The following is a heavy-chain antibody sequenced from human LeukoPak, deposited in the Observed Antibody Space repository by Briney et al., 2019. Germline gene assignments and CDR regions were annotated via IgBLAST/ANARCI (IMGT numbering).Heavy chain of an antibody. J-gene: IGHJ4*02. CDR3: ARKMPGGPYFDY. CDR2: ISRDSGYT. V-gene: IGHV3-43*02. Sequence: GGSLRLSCAASGFTFDDYAMHWVSQAPGRGLEWVSLISRDSGYTYYAASVKGRFTISRDNSKNSLYLQMNSLRAEDTAVYYCARKMPGGPYFDYWGQGTLVTVSS. D-gene: IGHD1-14*01. CDR1: GFTFDDYA.